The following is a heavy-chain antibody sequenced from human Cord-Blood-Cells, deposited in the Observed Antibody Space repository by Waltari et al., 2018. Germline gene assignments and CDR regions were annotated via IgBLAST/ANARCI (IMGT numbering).Heavy chain of an antibody. CDR1: GYTFTGYY. CDR2: INPNGGVT. V-gene: IGHV1-2*02. D-gene: IGHD2-21*02. J-gene: IGHJ4*02. CDR3: ARVLKPVVTAIDY. Sequence: QVQLVQSGAEVKKPGASVKVSCKASGYTFTGYYMHWVRQAPGQGLEWMGWINPNGGVTNYAQKFQGRVTMTRDTSISTAYMELSRLRSDDTAVYYCARVLKPVVTAIDYWGQGTLVTISS.